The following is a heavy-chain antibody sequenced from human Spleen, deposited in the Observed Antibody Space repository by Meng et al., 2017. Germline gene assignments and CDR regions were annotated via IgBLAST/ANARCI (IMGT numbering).Heavy chain of an antibody. J-gene: IGHJ4*02. D-gene: IGHD3-10*01. CDR2: INPNSGDT. V-gene: IGHV1-2*06. CDR3: ASAPGECMMPHYYGSGSYYNPECYYFDY. CDR1: GYTFTNYY. Sequence: ASVKVSCKASGYTFTNYYIHWVRQAPGQGLEWLGHINPNSGDTLYAQKFQGRVSMTGDTSISTAYMELSSLRSEDTAVYYCASAPGECMMPHYYGSGSYYNPECYYFDYWGQGTLVTVSS.